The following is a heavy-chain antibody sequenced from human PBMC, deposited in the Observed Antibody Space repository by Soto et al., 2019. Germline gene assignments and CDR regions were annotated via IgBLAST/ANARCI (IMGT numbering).Heavy chain of an antibody. CDR1: VYTFTSYD. Sequence: ASVKVSCKASVYTFTSYDINWVRQAPGQGLEWMGWMNPNSGNTGYAQKFQGRVTMTRNTSISTAYMELSSLRSEDTAVYYCARGIRITMVRGVPTLYYFDYWGQGTLVTVSS. J-gene: IGHJ4*02. CDR3: ARGIRITMVRGVPTLYYFDY. D-gene: IGHD3-10*01. V-gene: IGHV1-8*01. CDR2: MNPNSGNT.